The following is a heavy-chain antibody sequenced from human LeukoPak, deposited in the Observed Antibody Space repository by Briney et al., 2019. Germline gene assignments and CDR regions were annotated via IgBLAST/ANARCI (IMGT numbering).Heavy chain of an antibody. D-gene: IGHD5/OR15-5a*01. CDR3: ATSRVRLYYFDL. CDR2: ISPNSGAT. CDR1: GYTFTDYS. Sequence: ASVKVSCKASGYTFTDYSMHWVRQAPGQGLEWMGWISPNSGATNYAQNFQGRVTMTRDTSISTAYMELSRLGPDDTAVHYCATSRVRLYYFDLWGQGTLVTVSS. V-gene: IGHV1-2*02. J-gene: IGHJ4*02.